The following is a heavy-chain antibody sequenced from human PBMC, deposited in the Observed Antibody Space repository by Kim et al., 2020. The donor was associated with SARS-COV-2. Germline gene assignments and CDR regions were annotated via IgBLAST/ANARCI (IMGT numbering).Heavy chain of an antibody. CDR3: ARDAYGGRLGHFDR. Sequence: SETLSLTCTVSGASISSYYWSWIRQPPGKGLEWIGYIYYSGSTNYNPSLKSRGTISVDTSKNQFSLNLSSVTAADTAVYYCARDAYGGRLGHFDRWGRGTLVTVSS. CDR1: GASISSYY. D-gene: IGHD2-15*01. CDR2: IYYSGST. V-gene: IGHV4-59*01. J-gene: IGHJ2*01.